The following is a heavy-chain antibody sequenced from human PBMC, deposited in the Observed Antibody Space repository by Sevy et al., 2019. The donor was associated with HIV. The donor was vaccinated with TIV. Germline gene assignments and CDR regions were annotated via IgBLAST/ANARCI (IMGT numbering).Heavy chain of an antibody. CDR3: TRPMTMVNGDYFDY. V-gene: IGHV3-73*01. D-gene: IGHD4-17*01. Sequence: GGSLRLSCAASGFTFSGSTMHWVRQASGKGLEWVGRIRRKANIYATAYAASVKGRFTIYRDDSKNTAYLQMNSLKTEDTAVYYCTRPMTMVNGDYFDYWGQGTLVTVSS. CDR1: GFTFSGST. CDR2: IRRKANIYAT. J-gene: IGHJ4*02.